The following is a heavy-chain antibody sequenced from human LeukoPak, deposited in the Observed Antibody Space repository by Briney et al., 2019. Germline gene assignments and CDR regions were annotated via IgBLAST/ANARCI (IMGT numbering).Heavy chain of an antibody. CDR1: GFTFSSYA. J-gene: IGHJ3*02. Sequence: GGSLRLSCAASGFTFSSYAMSWVRQAPGKGLEWVSTISGSGGGTYYADSVKGRFTISRDNSKNTLYLQMNSLRAEDTAVYYCAKFDAGGNSLNDAFDIWGQGTMVTVSS. CDR2: ISGSGGGT. D-gene: IGHD4-23*01. V-gene: IGHV3-23*01. CDR3: AKFDAGGNSLNDAFDI.